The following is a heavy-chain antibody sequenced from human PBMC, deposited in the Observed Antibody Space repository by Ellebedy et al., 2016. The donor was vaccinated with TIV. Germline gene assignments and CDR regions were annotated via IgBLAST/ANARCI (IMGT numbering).Heavy chain of an antibody. D-gene: IGHD7-27*01. Sequence: SVKVSXXASGGTFSSYAISWVRQAPGQGLEWMGGIIPIFGTANYAQKFQGRVTITADESTSTAYMELSSLRSEDTAVYYCARDLEAPILGTTTGDYYYYGMDVWGQGTTVTVSS. V-gene: IGHV1-69*13. J-gene: IGHJ6*02. CDR2: IIPIFGTA. CDR3: ARDLEAPILGTTTGDYYYYGMDV. CDR1: GGTFSSYA.